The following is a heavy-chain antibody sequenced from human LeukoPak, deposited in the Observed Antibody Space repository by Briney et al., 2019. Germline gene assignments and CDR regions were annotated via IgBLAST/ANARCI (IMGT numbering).Heavy chain of an antibody. J-gene: IGHJ5*02. CDR2: ISSNSNHI. D-gene: IGHD1-1*01. CDR3: TRGPGMESP. Sequence: GGSLRLSCAASGFAFSTYSMNWVRQAPGKGLKWVASISSNSNHIYYADSVKGRFTISRDNAKNSLFLQMNSLRAEDTGFYYCTRGPGMESPWGQGTLVTVSS. V-gene: IGHV3-21*01. CDR1: GFAFSTYS.